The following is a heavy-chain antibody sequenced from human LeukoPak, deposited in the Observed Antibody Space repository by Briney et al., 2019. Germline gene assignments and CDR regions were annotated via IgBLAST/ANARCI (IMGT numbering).Heavy chain of an antibody. CDR2: IIPIFGTA. J-gene: IGHJ4*02. CDR1: GGTFSIYA. V-gene: IGHV1-69*05. Sequence: SVKVSFKASGGTFSIYAISWVRQAPGQGGEWMGGIIPIFGTANYAQKFQGRVTITTDESTSTAYMELSSLRSEGTAVYYCARSGPSYYFDYWGQGTLVTVSS. CDR3: ARSGPSYYFDY. D-gene: IGHD2-15*01.